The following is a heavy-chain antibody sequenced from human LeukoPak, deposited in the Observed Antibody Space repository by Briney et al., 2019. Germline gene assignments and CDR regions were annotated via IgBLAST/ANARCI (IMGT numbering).Heavy chain of an antibody. V-gene: IGHV3-53*01. CDR3: AREDRADYYDSSGSHAFDI. Sequence: SGGSLRLSCAASGFSVSSNYMSWVRQAPGKGLEWVSVIYSGGSTYYADSVKGRFTISRDNSKNTLYLQMNSLRAEDTAVYYCAREDRADYYDSSGSHAFDIWGQGTMVTVSS. D-gene: IGHD3-22*01. J-gene: IGHJ3*02. CDR1: GFSVSSNY. CDR2: IYSGGST.